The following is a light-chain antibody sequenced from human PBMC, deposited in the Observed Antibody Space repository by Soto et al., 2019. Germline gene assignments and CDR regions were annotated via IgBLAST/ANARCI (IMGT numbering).Light chain of an antibody. CDR3: CAYPTNNTRI. CDR1: ASDVGHYHY. V-gene: IGLV2-14*03. CDR2: DVD. J-gene: IGLJ7*01. Sequence: QSALTQPASVSASPEQSITSSCTGTASDVGHYHYVCWYQPHPGKARILSLYDVDNRPSGVSARFSGSKSGNTASLTISGLQAEDEADYSCCAYPTNNTRIFGGGTQLTVL.